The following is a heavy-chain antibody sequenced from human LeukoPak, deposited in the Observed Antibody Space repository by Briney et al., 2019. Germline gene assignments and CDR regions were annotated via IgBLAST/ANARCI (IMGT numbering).Heavy chain of an antibody. D-gene: IGHD1-1*01. CDR1: GFTFSSYA. V-gene: IGHV3-23*01. CDR3: AKDGGTDDVYYFDY. J-gene: IGHJ4*02. CDR2: ISGSGGRT. Sequence: GGSLRLSCAASGFTFSSYAMSWVRQARGKGLEWVSGISGSGGRTYYADSVKGRFTISRDNSKNTLYLQMNSLRAEDTAIYYCAKDGGTDDVYYFDYWGQGTLVTVSS.